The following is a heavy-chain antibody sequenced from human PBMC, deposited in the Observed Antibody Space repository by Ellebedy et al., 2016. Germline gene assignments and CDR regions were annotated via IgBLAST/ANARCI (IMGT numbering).Heavy chain of an antibody. D-gene: IGHD3-22*01. CDR3: ARCYYYDSRSYSLEDVFDI. CDR2: ISYESSTI. J-gene: IGHJ3*02. Sequence: GESLKISCAASGFTFSTYPMNWVRQAPGKGLEWLSYISYESSTIYYADSVKGRFTISRDNSKSTLYLQLNSLRAEDTAVYYCARCYYYDSRSYSLEDVFDIWGQGTMVTVSS. V-gene: IGHV3-48*01. CDR1: GFTFSTYP.